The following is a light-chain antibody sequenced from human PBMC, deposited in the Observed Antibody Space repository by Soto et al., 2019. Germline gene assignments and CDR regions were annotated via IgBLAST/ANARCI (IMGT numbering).Light chain of an antibody. CDR3: QQYSSYPWT. J-gene: IGKJ1*01. CDR2: DAS. Sequence: DIQMTQSPSTLSASVGDRVTITCRASQTISNWLAWYQQNPGKAPNLLIYDASSLESGVPSRFSGSGSGTEFTLTIISLQPDDFATYYCQQYSSYPWTFGQGTKV. CDR1: QTISNW. V-gene: IGKV1-5*01.